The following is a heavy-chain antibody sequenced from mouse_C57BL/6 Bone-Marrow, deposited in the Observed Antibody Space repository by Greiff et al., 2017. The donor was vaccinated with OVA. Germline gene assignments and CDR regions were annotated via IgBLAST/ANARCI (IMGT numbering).Heavy chain of an antibody. CDR3: AREGRDMGFAY. CDR1: GYTFTSYG. J-gene: IGHJ3*01. Sequence: VQLQQSGAELARPGASVKLSCKASGYTFTSYGISWVKQRTGQGLEWIGEIYPRSGNTYYNEKFKGKATLTADKSSSTAYMELRSLTSEDSAVYLCAREGRDMGFAYWGQGTLVTVSA. D-gene: IGHD3-2*01. CDR2: IYPRSGNT. V-gene: IGHV1-81*01.